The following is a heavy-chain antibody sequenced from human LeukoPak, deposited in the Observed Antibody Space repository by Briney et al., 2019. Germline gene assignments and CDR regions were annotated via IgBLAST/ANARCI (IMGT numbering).Heavy chain of an antibody. CDR1: GFTFSSYG. D-gene: IGHD4-17*01. V-gene: IGHV3-30*03. CDR3: ARRYGDYVNWFDP. Sequence: GGSLRLSCAASGFTFSSYGMHWVRQAPGKGLEWVAVISYDGGNKYYADSVKGRFTISRDNSKNTLYLQMNSLRAEDTAVYYCARRYGDYVNWFDPWGQGTLVTVSS. J-gene: IGHJ5*02. CDR2: ISYDGGNK.